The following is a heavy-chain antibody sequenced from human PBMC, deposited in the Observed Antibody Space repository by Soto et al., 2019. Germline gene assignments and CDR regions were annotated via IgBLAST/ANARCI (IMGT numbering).Heavy chain of an antibody. CDR1: GGTFSNYA. Sequence: QVQLVQSGAEVKKPGSSVKVSCKASGGTFSNYAISWVRQAPGQGLEWMGGLIPIFGTPDYAQKFQGRVTITAAGSTSTAYMELSTLRSEDTAVYYCASQLTGDSYYYGMDVWGQGTTATVSS. D-gene: IGHD7-27*01. J-gene: IGHJ6*02. V-gene: IGHV1-69*12. CDR2: LIPIFGTP. CDR3: ASQLTGDSYYYGMDV.